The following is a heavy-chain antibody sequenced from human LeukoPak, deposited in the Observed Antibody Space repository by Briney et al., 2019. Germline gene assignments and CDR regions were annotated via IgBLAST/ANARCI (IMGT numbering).Heavy chain of an antibody. J-gene: IGHJ4*01. CDR3: AKPSGSGVDY. D-gene: IGHD1-26*01. Sequence: PGRSLRLSCAAYAFTFSSYAMHSVRQAPGKGLEWVAVVFFDGTIQYYADGVKGRFTISRDNSKNTLYLQMNSVRSEDTALYYCAKPSGSGVDYWGQGTRVTVSS. CDR1: AFTFSSYA. V-gene: IGHV3-30*04. CDR2: VFFDGTIQ.